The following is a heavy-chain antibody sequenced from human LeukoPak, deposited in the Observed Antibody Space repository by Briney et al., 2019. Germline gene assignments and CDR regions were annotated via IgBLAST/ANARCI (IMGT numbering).Heavy chain of an antibody. CDR2: INPNSGAT. CDR3: AKSIEYCGADCYGYFDL. V-gene: IGHV1-2*06. D-gene: IGHD2-21*02. J-gene: IGHJ2*01. CDR1: VYTFTGYY. Sequence: ASVKVSCKPSVYTFTGYYMHWVRQAPGQGLEWMGRINPNSGATNYAQKFQGRVTMTRDTSISTAYMELTTLRSDDTAVYYCAKSIEYCGADCYGYFDLWGRGTLVTVSS.